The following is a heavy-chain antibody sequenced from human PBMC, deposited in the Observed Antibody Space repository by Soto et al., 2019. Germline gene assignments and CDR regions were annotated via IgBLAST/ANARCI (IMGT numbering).Heavy chain of an antibody. CDR3: VRDYASDSGVHLDF. CDR1: GYRFTHYV. CDR2: IGAGDGKT. V-gene: IGHV1-3*01. Sequence: QVQLVQSGTEVKKPGASVKVSCKASGYRFTHYVIHWVRQAPGQRLEWMGWIGAGDGKTYYSQNFQGRVSITRDTSASIVYMELGSLISEDTAVYYCVRDYASDSGVHLDFWGQGTLVTVSS. D-gene: IGHD3-22*01. J-gene: IGHJ4*02.